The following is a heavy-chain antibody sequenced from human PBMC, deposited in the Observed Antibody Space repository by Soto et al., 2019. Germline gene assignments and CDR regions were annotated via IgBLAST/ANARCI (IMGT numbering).Heavy chain of an antibody. V-gene: IGHV3-30*18. CDR3: AKDSYDSSGYPDAFDI. D-gene: IGHD3-22*01. J-gene: IGHJ3*02. Sequence: QVQLVESGGGVVQPGRSLRLSCAASGFTFSSYGMHWVRQAPGKGLEWVAVISYDGSNKYYADSVKGRFTISRDNSKNTLYLQMNSLRAEDTALYYCAKDSYDSSGYPDAFDIWGQGTMVTVSS. CDR2: ISYDGSNK. CDR1: GFTFSSYG.